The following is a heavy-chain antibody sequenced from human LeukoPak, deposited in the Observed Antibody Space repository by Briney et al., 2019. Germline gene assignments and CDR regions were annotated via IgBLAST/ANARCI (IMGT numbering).Heavy chain of an antibody. V-gene: IGHV4-61*02. CDR3: ARSDLYYDILTGYYSAFDI. CDR2: IYTSGST. Sequence: SETLSLTCTVSGGSISSGSYYWSWIRQPAGKGLEWIGRIYTSGSTNYIPSLKSRVTISVDTSKNQFSLKLSSVTAADTAVYYCARSDLYYDILTGYYSAFDIWGQGTMVTVSS. J-gene: IGHJ3*02. CDR1: GGSISSGSYY. D-gene: IGHD3-9*01.